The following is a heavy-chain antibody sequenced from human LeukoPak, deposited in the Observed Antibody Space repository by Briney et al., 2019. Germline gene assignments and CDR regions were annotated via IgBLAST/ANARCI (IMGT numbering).Heavy chain of an antibody. J-gene: IGHJ6*03. V-gene: IGHV3-23*01. CDR2: ISGSGGST. Sequence: GGSLRLSCAASGFTFSSYAMSWVRKAPGKGLEWVSAISGSGGSTYYADSVKGRFTISRDNSKNTLYLQMNSLRAEDTAVYYCAKRYYYDSSGYYYYYYMDVWSKGTTVTVSS. CDR1: GFTFSSYA. CDR3: AKRYYYDSSGYYYYYYMDV. D-gene: IGHD3-22*01.